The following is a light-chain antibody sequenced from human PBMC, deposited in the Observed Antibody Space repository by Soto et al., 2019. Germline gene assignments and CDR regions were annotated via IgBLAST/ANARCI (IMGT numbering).Light chain of an antibody. Sequence: DIQMTQSPSSLSASVGDRVTITCRASQSISSYLNWYQQKPGKAPKVLIYAASRLQSGAPSGFSGSGSGTDFTLTISSFQPEDFAPCYCQQSYTTPRTFGQGTKVDLK. J-gene: IGKJ1*01. CDR1: QSISSY. CDR2: AAS. V-gene: IGKV1-39*01. CDR3: QQSYTTPRT.